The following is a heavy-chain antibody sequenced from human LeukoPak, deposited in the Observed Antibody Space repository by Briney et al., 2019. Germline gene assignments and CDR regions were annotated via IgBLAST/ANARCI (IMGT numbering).Heavy chain of an antibody. V-gene: IGHV1-69*01. D-gene: IGHD2-15*01. Sequence: SVKVSCKASGGTFSSYAISWVRQAPGQGLEWMGGIIPIFGTANYAQKFQGRVTITADESTSTAYMELSSLRSEDTAVYYCARGRMRCSGGSCTPDGDNYYYYGMDVWGKGTTVTVSS. CDR2: IIPIFGTA. CDR1: GGTFSSYA. J-gene: IGHJ6*04. CDR3: ARGRMRCSGGSCTPDGDNYYYYGMDV.